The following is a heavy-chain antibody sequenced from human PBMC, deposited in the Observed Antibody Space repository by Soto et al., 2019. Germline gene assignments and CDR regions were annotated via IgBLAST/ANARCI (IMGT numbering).Heavy chain of an antibody. V-gene: IGHV4-30-4*01. CDR1: GGSISSGEYY. CDR3: ARLVRYCCGESCYFTRDVYDF. Sequence: SEALSLTCTVSGGSISSGEYYWSWIRQAPGEGLEWIGNIYYSGTTYNNPSLKSRVTISVDTSKNQFSLKLSSVTAADAAVYYCARLVRYCCGESCYFTRDVYDFPRQGT. J-gene: IGHJ3*01. D-gene: IGHD2-15*01. CDR2: IYYSGTT.